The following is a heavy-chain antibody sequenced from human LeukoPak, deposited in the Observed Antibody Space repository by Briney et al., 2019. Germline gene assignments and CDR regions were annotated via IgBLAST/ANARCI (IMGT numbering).Heavy chain of an antibody. V-gene: IGHV4-59*01. CDR1: GGSISGYY. CDR2: VYSTGST. J-gene: IGHJ4*02. D-gene: IGHD6-6*01. Sequence: SETLSLICTVSGGSISGYYWSWIRQAPGKGLEWIGYVYSTGSTNYNPSLKGPVTISVDTSKNQFSLKLSSVTAADTAVYYCARMWGVSSAAFDSWGQGALVTVSS. CDR3: ARMWGVSSAAFDS.